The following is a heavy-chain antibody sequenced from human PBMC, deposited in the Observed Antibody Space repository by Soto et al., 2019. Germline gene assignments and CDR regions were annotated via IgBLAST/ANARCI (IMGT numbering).Heavy chain of an antibody. V-gene: IGHV4-39*01. CDR1: GGSISSSSYY. CDR3: ARQLLTYYYDSSGYFDY. CDR2: IYYSGST. D-gene: IGHD3-22*01. J-gene: IGHJ4*02. Sequence: SETLSLTCTVSGGSISSSSYYWGWIRQPPGKGLEWIGSIYYSGSTYYNPSLKSRVTISVDTSKNQFSLKLSSVTAADTAVYYCARQLLTYYYDSSGYFDYWGQGTLVTVSS.